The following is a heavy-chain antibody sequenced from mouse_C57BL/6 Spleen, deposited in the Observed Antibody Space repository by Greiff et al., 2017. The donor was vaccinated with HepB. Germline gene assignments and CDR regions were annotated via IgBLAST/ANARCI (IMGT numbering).Heavy chain of an antibody. D-gene: IGHD1-1*01. J-gene: IGHJ1*03. CDR2: FYPGSGSI. V-gene: IGHV1-62-2*01. Sequence: VQLQESGAELVKPGASVKLSCKASGYTFTEYTIHWVKQRSGQGLEWIGWFYPGSGSIKYNEKFKDKATLTADKSSSTVYMELSRLTSEDSAVYFCARHVPFITTVVPYWYFDVWGTGTTVTVSS. CDR3: ARHVPFITTVVPYWYFDV. CDR1: GYTFTEYT.